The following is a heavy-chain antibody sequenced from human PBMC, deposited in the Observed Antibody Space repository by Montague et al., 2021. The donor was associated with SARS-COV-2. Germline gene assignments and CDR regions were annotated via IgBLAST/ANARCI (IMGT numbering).Heavy chain of an antibody. Sequence: SETLSLTCTVSGGSISRSTSSRAWIRQPPGKGLEWIGSISYTGSTYYNPSLKSRVTISVDTSRNQFSLRLSSVTAADTSAYYCARLPLVSSWSRAAGYYYYGMDVWGQGTTVTVSS. J-gene: IGHJ6*02. CDR1: GGSISRSTSS. D-gene: IGHD6-13*01. V-gene: IGHV4-39*01. CDR3: ARLPLVSSWSRAAGYYYYGMDV. CDR2: ISYTGST.